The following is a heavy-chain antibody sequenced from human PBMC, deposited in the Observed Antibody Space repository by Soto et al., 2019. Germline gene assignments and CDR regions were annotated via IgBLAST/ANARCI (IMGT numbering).Heavy chain of an antibody. V-gene: IGHV4-31*03. CDR2: ISHSGST. J-gene: IGHJ4*02. Sequence: QVQLQESGPGLVKPSQTLSLTCPVSGGSISSAAYYWRWIRQHPGKGLEWIGYISHSGSTYYTPSLKSRVIISADTSKNQFSVNLTSVTAADTAVYYCAREYTYGSNFFDCWGQGALVTVSS. D-gene: IGHD5-18*01. CDR3: AREYTYGSNFFDC. CDR1: GGSISSAAYY.